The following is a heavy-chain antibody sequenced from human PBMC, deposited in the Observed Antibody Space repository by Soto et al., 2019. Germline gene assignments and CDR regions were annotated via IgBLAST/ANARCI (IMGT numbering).Heavy chain of an antibody. V-gene: IGHV3-23*01. J-gene: IGHJ6*02. CDR1: GFTFSNYA. CDR2: ISGSGGST. Sequence: VQLLKSGGGLVQPGGSLRLSCAASGFTFSNYAMTWVRQAPGKGLEWVSAISGSGGSTYYADSVKGRFTISRDNSKNTLYLQMDSLRAEDTAVYYCANPPPTMESTIYYYYGMDVWGQGTTVTVSS. CDR3: ANPPPTMESTIYYYYGMDV. D-gene: IGHD5-12*01.